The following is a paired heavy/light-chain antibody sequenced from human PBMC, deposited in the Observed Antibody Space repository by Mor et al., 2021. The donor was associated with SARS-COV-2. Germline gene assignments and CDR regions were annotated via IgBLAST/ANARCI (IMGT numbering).Light chain of an antibody. CDR1: QSVLYSSNNKNY. Sequence: DIVMTQSPDSLAVSLGERATINCKSSQSVLYSSNNKNYLAWYQQKPGQPPKLLIYWASTRESGVPDRFSGSGSGTDFTLTISGLQAEDVAIYYCQQYFSHPRITFGPGTKVDIK. V-gene: IGKV4-1*01. CDR3: QQYFSHPRIT. CDR2: WAS. J-gene: IGKJ3*01.
Heavy chain of an antibody. V-gene: IGHV3-48*01. D-gene: IGHD3-22*01. Sequence: EVQLVESGGGLVQPGGSLRLSCAASGFSFSSYSMNWVRQAPGKGLEWVSYISSSSGTIYYADSVKGRFTISRDNAKNSLYLQMNSLRAEDTAVYYCARVEDYYDSSGYCDFWGQGTLVTVSS. CDR2: ISSSSGTI. CDR1: GFSFSSYS. CDR3: ARVEDYYDSSGYCDF. J-gene: IGHJ4*02.